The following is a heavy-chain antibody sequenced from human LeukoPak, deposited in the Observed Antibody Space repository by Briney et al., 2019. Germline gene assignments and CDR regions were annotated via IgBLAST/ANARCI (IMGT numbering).Heavy chain of an antibody. V-gene: IGHV6-1*01. CDR3: ARRLTQYDCFDP. CDR2: TYYRFTWYN. J-gene: IGHJ5*02. CDR1: GDSVSSNSVT. Sequence: SQTLSLTCAISGDSVSSNSVTWNWIRQSPSRGLEWLGRTYYRFTWYNDYAVSVRGRITVNPDTSKNQFSLHLNSVTPEDTAVYYCARRLTQYDCFDPWGQGILVTVSS. D-gene: IGHD2-2*01.